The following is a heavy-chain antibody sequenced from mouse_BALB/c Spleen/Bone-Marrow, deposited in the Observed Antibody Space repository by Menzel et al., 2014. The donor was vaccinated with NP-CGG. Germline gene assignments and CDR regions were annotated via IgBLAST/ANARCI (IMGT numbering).Heavy chain of an antibody. CDR1: GYTFTDYA. Sequence: VNVVESGAELVRPGVSVKISCKGSGYTFTDYAMHWVKQSHAKSLEWIGVISTYYGDASYNQKFKGKATMTVDKSSSTAYMELARLTSEDSAIYYCARDYDYGFAYWGQGTLVTVSA. CDR3: ARDYDYGFAY. D-gene: IGHD2-4*01. V-gene: IGHV1S137*01. CDR2: ISTYYGDA. J-gene: IGHJ3*01.